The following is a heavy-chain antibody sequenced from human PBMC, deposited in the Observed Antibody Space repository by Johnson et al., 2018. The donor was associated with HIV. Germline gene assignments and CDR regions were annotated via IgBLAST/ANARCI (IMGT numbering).Heavy chain of an antibody. J-gene: IGHJ3*02. CDR3: GKARSSGSGAFDI. CDR1: RFTFSSYG. Sequence: QVQLVESGGGVVQPGGSLRLSCAESRFTFSSYGMHWVRQAPGKGLGWVAFIRYDGSNNYYADSVKGRFTISRDNSKHTLYLHMRSLRAEDTAVYYCGKARSSGSGAFDIWGQGTMVTVSS. CDR2: IRYDGSNN. V-gene: IGHV3-30*02. D-gene: IGHD3-10*01.